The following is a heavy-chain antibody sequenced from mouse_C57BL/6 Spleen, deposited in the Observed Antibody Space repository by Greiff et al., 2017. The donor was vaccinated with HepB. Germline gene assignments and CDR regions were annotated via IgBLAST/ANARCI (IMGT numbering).Heavy chain of an antibody. CDR3: ATYGNYPYYAMDY. J-gene: IGHJ4*01. Sequence: QVQLQQSGAELVKPGASVKMSCKASGYTFTTYPIEWMKQNHGKSLEWIGNFHPYNDDTKYNEKFKGKATLTVEKSSSTVYFELSRLTSDDSAVYYCATYGNYPYYAMDYWGQGTSVTVSS. V-gene: IGHV1-47*01. CDR1: GYTFTTYP. CDR2: FHPYNDDT. D-gene: IGHD2-1*01.